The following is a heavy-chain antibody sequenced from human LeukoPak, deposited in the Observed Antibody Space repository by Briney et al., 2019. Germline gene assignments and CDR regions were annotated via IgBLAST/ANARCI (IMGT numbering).Heavy chain of an antibody. J-gene: IGHJ5*02. V-gene: IGHV3-23*01. CDR2: ISGSGDTT. CDR1: GFIFSNYA. CDR3: ARGDRGTAAGNNWFNP. Sequence: GGSLRLSCATSGFIFSNYAVNWARQAPGKGLEWVSIISGSGDTTYYADSVKGRFTISRDNSKNTLYLQMNSLRVEDTAVYYCARGDRGTAAGNNWFNPWGQGTLVTVSS. D-gene: IGHD6-13*01.